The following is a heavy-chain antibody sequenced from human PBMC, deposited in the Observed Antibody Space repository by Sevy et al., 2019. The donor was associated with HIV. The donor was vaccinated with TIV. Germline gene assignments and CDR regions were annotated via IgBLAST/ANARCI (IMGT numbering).Heavy chain of an antibody. CDR3: ARGKIGWIQLWLLNYSYYGMDV. D-gene: IGHD5-18*01. Sequence: ASVKVSCKASGYTFTSYGISWVRQAPGQGLEWMGWISAYNGNTNYAQKLQGRVTMTTDTSTSTAYMELRSLGSNDTAVYYWARGKIGWIQLWLLNYSYYGMDVGGQGTTVTVSS. CDR2: ISAYNGNT. V-gene: IGHV1-18*01. CDR1: GYTFTSYG. J-gene: IGHJ6*02.